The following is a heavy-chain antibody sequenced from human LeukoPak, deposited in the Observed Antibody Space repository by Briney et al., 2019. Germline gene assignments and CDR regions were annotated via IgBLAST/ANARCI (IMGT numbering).Heavy chain of an antibody. J-gene: IGHJ5*02. CDR1: GGSISNYY. Sequence: PSETLSLTCSVSGGSISNYYWGWIRQPPGKGLEWIGYIYSSGSTNYNPSLKSRVTISVDTSKNQFSLKLSSVTAADTAVYYCARQYCTNGVCYGDNNWFDPWGQGTLVTVSS. CDR3: ARQYCTNGVCYGDNNWFDP. V-gene: IGHV4-59*08. D-gene: IGHD2-8*01. CDR2: IYSSGST.